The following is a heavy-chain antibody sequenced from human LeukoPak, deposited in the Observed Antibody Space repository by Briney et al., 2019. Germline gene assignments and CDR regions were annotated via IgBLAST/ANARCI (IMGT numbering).Heavy chain of an antibody. J-gene: IGHJ4*02. V-gene: IGHV1-3*01. CDR3: AREGYSGIPFDY. CDR2: INAGNGNT. Sequence: ASVKVSCKASGYTFTSYAMHWARQAPGQRLEWMGWINAGNGNTKYSQKFQGRVTITRDTSASTAYMELSSLRSEDTAVYYCAREGYSGIPFDYWGQGTLVTVSS. CDR1: GYTFTSYA. D-gene: IGHD1-26*01.